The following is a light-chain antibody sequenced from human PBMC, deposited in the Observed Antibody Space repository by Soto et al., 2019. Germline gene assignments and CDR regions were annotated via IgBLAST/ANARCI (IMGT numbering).Light chain of an antibody. CDR3: QQYYSTPLT. J-gene: IGKJ1*01. Sequence: DIVMTQSPDSLAVSLGERATINCKSSQSVLYSSNNKNYLVWYQQKPGQPPNLLIYWASTRESGVPDRFSGSGSGTDFTLTISSLQAEDVAVYYCQQYYSTPLTFGQGTKVDIK. V-gene: IGKV4-1*01. CDR1: QSVLYSSNNKNY. CDR2: WAS.